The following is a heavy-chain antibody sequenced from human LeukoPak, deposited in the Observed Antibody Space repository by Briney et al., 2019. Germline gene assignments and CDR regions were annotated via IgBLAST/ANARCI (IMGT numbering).Heavy chain of an antibody. D-gene: IGHD6-13*01. J-gene: IGHJ4*02. CDR1: GVPISSSRDY. Sequence: PSETLSHMCTVSGVPISSSRDYWGWIRQPPGKGLEWIGSIYYSGSTYYNPSLKSRVTISVHTSQNQFSLKLSSVTAADTAVYYCARAKEAAAAQPYFDYWGGDTVVTVSS. CDR3: ARAKEAAAAQPYFDY. V-gene: IGHV4-39*01. CDR2: IYYSGST.